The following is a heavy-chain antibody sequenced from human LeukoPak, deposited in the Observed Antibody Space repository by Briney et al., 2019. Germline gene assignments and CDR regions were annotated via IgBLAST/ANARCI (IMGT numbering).Heavy chain of an antibody. CDR2: IIPIFGTA. CDR1: GGTFSSYA. CDR3: AREGTPGATENWFDP. V-gene: IGHV1-69*05. Sequence: SVNVSCKASGGTFSSYAISWVRQAPGQGLEWMGGIIPIFGTANYAQKFQGRVTITTDESTSTAYMELSSLRSEDTAVYYCAREGTPGATENWFDPWGQGTLVTVSS. D-gene: IGHD6-25*01. J-gene: IGHJ5*02.